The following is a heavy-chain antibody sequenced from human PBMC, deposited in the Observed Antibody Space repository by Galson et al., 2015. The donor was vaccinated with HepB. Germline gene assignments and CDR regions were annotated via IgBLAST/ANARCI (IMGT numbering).Heavy chain of an antibody. CDR1: GFTFSSYA. CDR2: ISYDGSNK. CDR3: ARDLGWDDYYYGMDV. V-gene: IGHV3-30-3*01. J-gene: IGHJ6*02. D-gene: IGHD1-26*01. Sequence: SLRLSCAASGFTFSSYAMHWVRQAPGKGLEWVAVISYDGSNKYYADSVKGRFTISRDNSKNTLYLQMNSLRAEDTAVYYCARDLGWDDYYYGMDVWGQGTTVTVSS.